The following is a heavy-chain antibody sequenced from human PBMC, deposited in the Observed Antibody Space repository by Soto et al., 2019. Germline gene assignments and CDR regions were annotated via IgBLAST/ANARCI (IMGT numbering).Heavy chain of an antibody. CDR1: GFTFSSYG. Sequence: GGSLRLSCAASGFTFSSYGMHWVRQAPGKGLEWVAVIWYDGSNKYYADSVKGRFTISRDNSKNTLYLQMNSLRAEDTAVYYCARSRGELSPPDAFDIWGQGTMVTVSS. CDR2: IWYDGSNK. V-gene: IGHV3-33*01. CDR3: ARSRGELSPPDAFDI. J-gene: IGHJ3*02. D-gene: IGHD3-16*02.